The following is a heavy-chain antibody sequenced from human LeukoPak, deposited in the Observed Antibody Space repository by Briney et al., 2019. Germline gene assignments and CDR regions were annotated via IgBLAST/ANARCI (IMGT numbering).Heavy chain of an antibody. CDR3: ARTGLGMYSFDY. CDR1: GFTFSSSG. Sequence: GGSLRLSCAASGFTFSSSGMNWVRQAPGKGLEWVSFIGTNSRTTYYGDSVKGRFTISSDNAKNSLFLQMNTLRAEDTAVYYCARTGLGMYSFDYWGQGTLVTVSS. D-gene: IGHD3/OR15-3a*01. J-gene: IGHJ4*02. CDR2: IGTNSRTT. V-gene: IGHV3-48*01.